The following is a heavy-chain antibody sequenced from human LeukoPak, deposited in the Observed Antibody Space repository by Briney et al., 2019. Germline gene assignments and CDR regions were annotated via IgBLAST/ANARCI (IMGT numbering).Heavy chain of an antibody. J-gene: IGHJ5*02. Sequence: ASVKVSCKASGYTFTGYYMHWVRQAPGQGLEWMGWINPNSGGTNYAQKFQGRVTMTRDTSISTAYMELSRLRSDDTAVYYCARDTAMVTYWFDPWGQGTLVTVSP. CDR3: ARDTAMVTYWFDP. D-gene: IGHD5-18*01. CDR2: INPNSGGT. CDR1: GYTFTGYY. V-gene: IGHV1-2*02.